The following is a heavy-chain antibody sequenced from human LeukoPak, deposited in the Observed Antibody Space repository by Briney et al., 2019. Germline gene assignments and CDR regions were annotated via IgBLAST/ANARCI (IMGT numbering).Heavy chain of an antibody. D-gene: IGHD3-9*01. J-gene: IGHJ4*02. CDR3: ARGVRYFDWLSPHYFDY. CDR1: GYSISSGYY. CDR2: IYHSGST. Sequence: SETLSLTCTVSGYSISSGYYWGWIRQPPGKGLEWIGSIYHSGSTYYNPSLKSRVTISVDASKNQFSLKLSSVTAADTAVYYCARGVRYFDWLSPHYFDYWGQGTLVTVSS. V-gene: IGHV4-38-2*02.